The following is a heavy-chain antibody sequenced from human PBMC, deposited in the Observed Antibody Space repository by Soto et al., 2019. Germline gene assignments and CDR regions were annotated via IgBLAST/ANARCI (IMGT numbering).Heavy chain of an antibody. Sequence: GGSLRLSCAASGFTLSSYDMHWVRQAPGRGLEWVSVIGTAGDTSYRGSVKGRFTISREKANNSLYLQMNRLLAGDTAVYYCARGFGSFYYMDVWGKGTTVTVSS. V-gene: IGHV3-13*01. D-gene: IGHD3-10*01. CDR1: GFTLSSYD. J-gene: IGHJ6*03. CDR2: IGTAGDT. CDR3: ARGFGSFYYMDV.